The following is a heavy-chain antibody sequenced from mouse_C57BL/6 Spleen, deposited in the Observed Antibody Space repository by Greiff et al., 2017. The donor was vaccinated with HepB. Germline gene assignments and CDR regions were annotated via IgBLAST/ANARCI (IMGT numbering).Heavy chain of an antibody. CDR2: INYDGSST. Sequence: DVKLVESEGGLVQPGSSMKLSCTASGFTFSDYYMAWVRQVPEKGLEWVANINYDGSSTYYLDSLKSRFIISRDNAKNILYLRMSSLKSEDTATYYCARAHGYGFDYWGQGTTLTVSS. CDR3: ARAHGYGFDY. V-gene: IGHV5-16*01. J-gene: IGHJ2*01. D-gene: IGHD2-2*01. CDR1: GFTFSDYY.